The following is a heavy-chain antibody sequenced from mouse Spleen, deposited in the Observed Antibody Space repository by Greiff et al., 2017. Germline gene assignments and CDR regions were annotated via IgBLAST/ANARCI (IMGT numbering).Heavy chain of an antibody. J-gene: IGHJ3*01. V-gene: IGHV1-15*01. Sequence: VQLQQSGAELVRPGASVTLSCKASGYTFTDYEMHWVKQTPVHGLEWIGAIDPETGGTAYNQKFKGKAILTADKSSSTAYMELRSLTSEDSAVYYCTVITTVVGRGFAYWGQGTLVTVSA. CDR1: GYTFTDYE. D-gene: IGHD1-1*01. CDR2: IDPETGGT. CDR3: TVITTVVGRGFAY.